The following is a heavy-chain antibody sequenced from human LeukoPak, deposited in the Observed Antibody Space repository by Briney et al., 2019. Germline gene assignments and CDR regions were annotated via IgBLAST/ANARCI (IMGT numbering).Heavy chain of an antibody. CDR1: GFTFSSYW. Sequence: GGSLRLSCAASGFTFSSYWTSWVRQAPGKGLEWVANVKQDGSEKYYVDSVKGRFTISRDNAKNSLYLQMNSLRAEDTAVYYCAREGWGFYGSGSNPSMDYYYYYMDVWGKGTTVTVSS. CDR2: VKQDGSEK. V-gene: IGHV3-7*01. J-gene: IGHJ6*03. CDR3: AREGWGFYGSGSNPSMDYYYYYMDV. D-gene: IGHD3-10*01.